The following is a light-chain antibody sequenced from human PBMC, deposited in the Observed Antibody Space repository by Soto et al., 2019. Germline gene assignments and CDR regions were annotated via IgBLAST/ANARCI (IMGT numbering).Light chain of an antibody. V-gene: IGLV1-40*01. CDR1: SSNIGAGYP. J-gene: IGLJ2*01. CDR2: G. Sequence: QSVLTQPPSVSGAPGQRVTISCTGSSSNIGAGYPVHWYQQLPGTAPKLLVAGNRPSGVPDRFSVSKSGASASLAITGLQAEDEADYYCSSYTGSSINTVVFGGGTKLTVL. CDR3: SSYTGSSINTVV.